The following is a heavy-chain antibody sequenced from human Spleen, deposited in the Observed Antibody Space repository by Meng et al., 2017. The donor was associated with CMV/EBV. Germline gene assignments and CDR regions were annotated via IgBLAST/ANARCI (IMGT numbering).Heavy chain of an antibody. D-gene: IGHD6-6*01. Sequence: SETLSLTCTVSGGSISSGGYYWSWIRQHPGKGLEWIGYIYYSGSTYYNPSLKSRVSISVDTSKNQFSLKLSSVTAADTAVYYCARYYSSAFYDAFDIWGQGTMVTVSS. CDR2: IYYSGST. CDR3: ARYYSSAFYDAFDI. J-gene: IGHJ3*02. V-gene: IGHV4-31*03. CDR1: GGSISSGGYY.